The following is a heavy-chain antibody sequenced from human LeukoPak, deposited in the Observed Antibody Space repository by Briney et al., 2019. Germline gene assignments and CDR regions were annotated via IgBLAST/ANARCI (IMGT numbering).Heavy chain of an antibody. CDR2: IRSKAYGGTT. D-gene: IGHD4-17*01. CDR1: GFTFGDYA. CDR3: TREGDYGDVYFDY. Sequence: GGSLRLSCTAPGFTFGDYAMSWVRQAPGKGLEWVGFIRSKAYGGTTEYAASVKGRFTISRDDSKSIAYLQMNSLKTEDTAVYYCTREGDYGDVYFDYWGQGTLVTVSS. V-gene: IGHV3-49*04. J-gene: IGHJ4*02.